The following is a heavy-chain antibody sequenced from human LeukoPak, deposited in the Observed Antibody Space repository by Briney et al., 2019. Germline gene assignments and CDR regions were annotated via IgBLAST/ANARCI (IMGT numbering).Heavy chain of an antibody. V-gene: IGHV3-33*01. CDR3: ARDFRSGGSCYPDAFDI. CDR1: GFTFSSYG. CDR2: IWYDGTNT. J-gene: IGHJ3*02. Sequence: TGGSLRLSCAASGFTFSSYGMHWVRQAPGKGLEWVAVIWYDGTNTYYADSVKGRFTISRDNSKNTLYLQMNSLRAEDTAVYYCARDFRSGGSCYPDAFDIWGQGTMVTVSS. D-gene: IGHD2-15*01.